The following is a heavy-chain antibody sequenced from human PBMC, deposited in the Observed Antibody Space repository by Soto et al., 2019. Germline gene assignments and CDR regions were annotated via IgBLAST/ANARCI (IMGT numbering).Heavy chain of an antibody. V-gene: IGHV3-23*01. CDR3: ARRGSGSYYDY. D-gene: IGHD1-26*01. J-gene: IGHJ4*02. CDR2: ISGSGGST. CDR1: GFTFSSYA. Sequence: EVQLLESGGGLVQPGGSLRLSCAASGFTFSSYAMRWVRQAPVKGLEWVSAISGSGGSTYYADYVKGRFTISRDNSKNTLYLQMNSLIAEDTAVYYCARRGSGSYYDYWGQGTLVTVSS.